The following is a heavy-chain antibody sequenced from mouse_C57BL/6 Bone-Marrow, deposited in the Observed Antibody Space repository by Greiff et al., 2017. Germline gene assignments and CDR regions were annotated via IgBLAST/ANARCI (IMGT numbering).Heavy chain of an antibody. V-gene: IGHV1-81*01. CDR3: ARGRSSVAY. J-gene: IGHJ3*01. Sequence: VQLQQSGAELARPGASVKLSCKASGYTFTSYGISWVKQRTGQGLEWIGEIYPRSGNTYHNEKCQGTATLTADHSSSTAYMELRRLTSEDSAVYVGARGRSSVAYWGQGARVTVSA. D-gene: IGHD1-1*01. CDR2: IYPRSGNT. CDR1: GYTFTSYG.